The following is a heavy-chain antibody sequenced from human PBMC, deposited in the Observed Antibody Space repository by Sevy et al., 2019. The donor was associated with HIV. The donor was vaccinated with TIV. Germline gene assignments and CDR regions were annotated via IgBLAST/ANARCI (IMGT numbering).Heavy chain of an antibody. V-gene: IGHV3-33*08. CDR1: GFTFSSYV. J-gene: IGHJ4*02. CDR2: IWYDGTIK. Sequence: GVSLRLSCAASGFTFSSYVMHWVRQAPGKGLEWVALIWYDGTIKYYADSVKGRFTMSRDNSKDTLFLQMNSLTPEDTAVYYRARGGGYCGGDCYSIDYWGQGALVTVSS. D-gene: IGHD2-21*02. CDR3: ARGGGYCGGDCYSIDY.